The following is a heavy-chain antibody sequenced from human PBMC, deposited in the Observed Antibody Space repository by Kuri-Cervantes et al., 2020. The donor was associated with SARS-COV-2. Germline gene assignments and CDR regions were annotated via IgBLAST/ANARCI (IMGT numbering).Heavy chain of an antibody. Sequence: ESLKISCTVSGYSISSGYYWGWIRQPPGKGLEWIGEINHSGSTNYNPSLKSRVTISVDTSKNQFSLKLSSVTAADTAVYYCARAGYGSGSYGVDYWGQGTLVTVS. J-gene: IGHJ4*02. CDR2: INHSGST. V-gene: IGHV4-38-2*02. D-gene: IGHD3-10*01. CDR3: ARAGYGSGSYGVDY. CDR1: GYSISSGYY.